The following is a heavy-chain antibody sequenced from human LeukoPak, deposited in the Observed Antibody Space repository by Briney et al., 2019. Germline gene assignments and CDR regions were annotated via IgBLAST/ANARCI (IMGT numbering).Heavy chain of an antibody. D-gene: IGHD6-19*01. Sequence: PGGALRLSCAASGFTFSSYWMQWVRQAPGRGLVWVSRINTDGSSVSHADSVKGRFTISRDNAKDTLYLQMNSLRVEDTAVYYCARVKDIAVAGSPDYWGQGTLVTVSS. CDR3: ARVKDIAVAGSPDY. CDR1: GFTFSSYW. V-gene: IGHV3-74*01. J-gene: IGHJ4*02. CDR2: INTDGSSV.